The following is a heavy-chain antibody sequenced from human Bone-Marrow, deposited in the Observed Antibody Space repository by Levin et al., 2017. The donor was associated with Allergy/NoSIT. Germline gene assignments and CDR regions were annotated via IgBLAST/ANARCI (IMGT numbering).Heavy chain of an antibody. V-gene: IGHV4-31*03. CDR3: AGTVEAGGYFDY. J-gene: IGHJ4*02. CDR2: IYYSGST. CDR1: GGSISSGGYY. D-gene: IGHD3-22*01. Sequence: SETLSLTCTVSGGSISSGGYYWSWIRQHPGTGLEWIGYIYYSGSTYYNPSLKSRVTISVDTSKNQFSLKLSSVTAADTAVYYCAGTVEAGGYFDYWGQGTLVTVSS.